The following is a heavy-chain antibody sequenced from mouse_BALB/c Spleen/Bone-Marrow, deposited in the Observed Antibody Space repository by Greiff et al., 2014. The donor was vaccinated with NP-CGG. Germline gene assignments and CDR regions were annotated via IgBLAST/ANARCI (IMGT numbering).Heavy chain of an antibody. Sequence: VQLQQSGAELVKPGASVKLSCKASGYTFTSYYMYWVKQRPGQSLEWIGGINPSNGGTNFNEKFKSKATLTVDKSSSTAYMQLSSLTSEDSAVYYCTRDHYYYGSSYWYLDVWGAGTTVTVSS. V-gene: IGHV1S81*02. D-gene: IGHD1-1*01. CDR2: INPSNGGT. J-gene: IGHJ1*01. CDR3: TRDHYYYGSSYWYLDV. CDR1: GYTFTSYY.